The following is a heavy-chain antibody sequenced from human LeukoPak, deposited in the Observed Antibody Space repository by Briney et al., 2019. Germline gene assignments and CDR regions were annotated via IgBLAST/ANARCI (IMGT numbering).Heavy chain of an antibody. D-gene: IGHD1-26*01. CDR2: ISGSGGSA. CDR3: AKDGGSYRAMGYFQH. J-gene: IGHJ1*01. CDR1: GFTFRSYA. Sequence: PGGSLRLSCAASGFTFRSYAMSWVRQAPGRGLEWVSAISGSGGSAYYADSVKGRFTISRDNSKNTLYLQMNSLRAEDTAVYYCAKDGGSYRAMGYFQHWGQGTLVTVSS. V-gene: IGHV3-23*01.